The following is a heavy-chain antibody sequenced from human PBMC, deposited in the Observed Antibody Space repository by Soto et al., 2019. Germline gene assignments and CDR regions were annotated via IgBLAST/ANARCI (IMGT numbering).Heavy chain of an antibody. CDR1: GFTFSSYA. J-gene: IGHJ4*02. D-gene: IGHD2-21*01. CDR3: AKDLACGGDCYLSFDY. CDR2: ISGSGGST. V-gene: IGHV3-23*01. Sequence: GGSLRLSCAASGFTFSSYAMSWVRQAPGKGLEWVSAISGSGGSTYYADSVKGRFTISRDNSKNTLYLQMNSLRAEDTAVYYCAKDLACGGDCYLSFDYWGQGTLVTVSS.